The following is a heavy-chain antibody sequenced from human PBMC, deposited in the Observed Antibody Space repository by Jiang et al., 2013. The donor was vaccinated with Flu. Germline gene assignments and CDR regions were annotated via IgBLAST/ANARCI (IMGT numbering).Heavy chain of an antibody. J-gene: IGHJ6*03. CDR1: GGTFSSYA. Sequence: SGAEVKKPGSSVKVSCKASGGTFSSYAISWVRQAPGQGLEWMGGIIPIFGTANYAQKFQGRVTITADESTSTAYMELSSLRSEDTAVYYCARDWGDDSSGYYWGTYYYYMDVWGKGTTVTVSS. D-gene: IGHD3-22*01. V-gene: IGHV1-69*01. CDR2: IIPIFGTA. CDR3: ARDWGDDSSGYYWGTYYYYMDV.